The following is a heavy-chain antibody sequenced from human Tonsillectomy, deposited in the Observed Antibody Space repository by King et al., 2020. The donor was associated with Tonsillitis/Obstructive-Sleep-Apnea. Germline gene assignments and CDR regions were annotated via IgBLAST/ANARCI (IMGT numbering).Heavy chain of an antibody. CDR1: GYTFTSYG. CDR3: ARDSMSHYFDSSTYYTFDY. V-gene: IGHV1-18*01. D-gene: IGHD3-22*01. Sequence: VQLVESGAEVKKLGASVKVSCKASGYTFTSYGISWVRQAPGQGLEWMGWISAYNGDTNFAQKLQGRVTMTTDTSTSTAYMELRSLRSDDTAVYYCARDSMSHYFDSSTYYTFDYWGQGTLVTVSS. CDR2: ISAYNGDT. J-gene: IGHJ4*02.